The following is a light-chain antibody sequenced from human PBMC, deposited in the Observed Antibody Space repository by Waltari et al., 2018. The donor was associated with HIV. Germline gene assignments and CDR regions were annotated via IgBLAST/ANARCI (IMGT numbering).Light chain of an antibody. CDR3: GAWDSSLSAWV. J-gene: IGLJ3*02. CDR2: DNN. V-gene: IGLV1-51*01. Sequence: QSVLTQPPSMSMALGQKVTISCPGLNSNIGNNFLSWYLQVPGTAPKLLIYDNNKRPSEIPARFSGSKTGTSATLGITGLQTVDEADYYCGAWDSSLSAWVFGGGTTLTVL. CDR1: NSNIGNNF.